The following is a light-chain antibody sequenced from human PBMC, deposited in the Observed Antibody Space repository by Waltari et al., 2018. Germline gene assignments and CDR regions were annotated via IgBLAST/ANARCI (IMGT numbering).Light chain of an antibody. V-gene: IGLV2-23*02. J-gene: IGLJ3*02. Sequence: QSALTQPAAVSGSPGQSVTISCTGASSDMGRYDIVPWYQQHPGNAPKRVISDVSKRPSGVSDRFSGSKSGDTASLTISGLQFEDEADYYCCSYAGNYVWVFGGGTRLTVL. CDR2: DVS. CDR3: CSYAGNYVWV. CDR1: SSDMGRYDI.